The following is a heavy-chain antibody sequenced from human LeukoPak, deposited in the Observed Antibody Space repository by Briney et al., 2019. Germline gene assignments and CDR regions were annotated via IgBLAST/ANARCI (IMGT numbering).Heavy chain of an antibody. V-gene: IGHV3-30*18. J-gene: IGHJ6*02. CDR3: AKGLHFWENDGMDV. Sequence: GGSLRLSCAASGFTFSSYGMHWVRQAPGKGLEWVAVISYDGSNKYYADSVKGRFTISRDNSKNTLYLQMNSLRAEDTAAYYCAKGLHFWENDGMDVWGQGTTVTVSS. CDR1: GFTFSSYG. D-gene: IGHD3-3*02. CDR2: ISYDGSNK.